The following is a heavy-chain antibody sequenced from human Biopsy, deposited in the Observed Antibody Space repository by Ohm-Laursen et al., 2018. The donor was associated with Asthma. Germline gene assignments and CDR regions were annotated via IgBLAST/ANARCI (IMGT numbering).Heavy chain of an antibody. D-gene: IGHD6-19*01. CDR1: GGTFSNFA. V-gene: IGHV1-69*13. CDR2: IMTVFGTT. Sequence: SVKVSCKAPGGTFSNFAISWVRQAPGQGLEWLGGIMTVFGTTNYAQKFQGRVTTTADESTSTAYMEATSLRSEDTAIYYCARCQVGYSSGWSLLLKKIYYSGMDVWGQGTAVTVSS. J-gene: IGHJ6*02. CDR3: ARCQVGYSSGWSLLLKKIYYSGMDV.